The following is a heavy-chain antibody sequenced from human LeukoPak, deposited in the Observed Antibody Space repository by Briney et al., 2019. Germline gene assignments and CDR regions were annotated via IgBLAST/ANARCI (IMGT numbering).Heavy chain of an antibody. V-gene: IGHV3-21*01. Sequence: GGSLRLSCAASGFTFSSYSMNWVRQAPGEGLEWVSSISSSSSYIYYADSVKGRFTISRDNAKNSLYLQMNSLRAEDTAVYYCAKDLEIVVVITHHFDYWGQGTLVTVSS. CDR2: ISSSSSYI. J-gene: IGHJ4*02. CDR1: GFTFSSYS. D-gene: IGHD3-22*01. CDR3: AKDLEIVVVITHHFDY.